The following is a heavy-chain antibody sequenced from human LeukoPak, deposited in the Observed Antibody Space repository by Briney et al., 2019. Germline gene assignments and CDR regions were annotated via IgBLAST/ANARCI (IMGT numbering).Heavy chain of an antibody. CDR3: ARGRQYLDAFDI. J-gene: IGHJ3*02. D-gene: IGHD4-11*01. V-gene: IGHV4-59*08. Sequence: PSETLSLTCTVSGGSISSYYWSWIRQPPGKGLEWIGYIYYSGSTNYNPSLKSRVTISVDTSKNQFSLKLSSVTAADTAVYYCARGRQYLDAFDIWGQGTMVTVFS. CDR1: GGSISSYY. CDR2: IYYSGST.